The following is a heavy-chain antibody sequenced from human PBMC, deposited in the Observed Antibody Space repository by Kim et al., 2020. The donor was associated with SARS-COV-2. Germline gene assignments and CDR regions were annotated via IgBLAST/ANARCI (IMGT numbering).Heavy chain of an antibody. J-gene: IGHJ5*02. D-gene: IGHD6-13*01. Sequence: SRVTISVDTSKNQFSLKLSSVTAADTAVYYCARTGGRLGIAAAGPNWFDPWGQGTLVTVSS. V-gene: IGHV4-30-2*04. CDR3: ARTGGRLGIAAAGPNWFDP.